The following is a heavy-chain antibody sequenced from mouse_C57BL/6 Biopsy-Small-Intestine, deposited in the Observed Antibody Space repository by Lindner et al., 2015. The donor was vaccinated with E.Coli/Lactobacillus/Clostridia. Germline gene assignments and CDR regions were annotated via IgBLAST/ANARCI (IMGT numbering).Heavy chain of an antibody. D-gene: IGHD6-2*01. Sequence: SVKVSCKASGYTFTGYYMHWVRQAPGQGLEWMGRINPNSGGTNYAQKFQGRVTMTRDTSISTAYMELSRLRSDDTAVYYCARDLTYSSSSAFYYWGQGTLVTVSS. J-gene: IGHJ4*01. CDR3: ARDLTYSSSSAFYY. V-gene: IGHV1-53*01. CDR1: GYTFTGYY. CDR2: INPNSGGT.